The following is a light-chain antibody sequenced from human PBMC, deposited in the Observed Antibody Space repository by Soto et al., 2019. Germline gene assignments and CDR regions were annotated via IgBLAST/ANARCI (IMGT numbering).Light chain of an antibody. J-gene: IGKJ4*01. CDR3: HNYNSVPLT. V-gene: IGKV1-27*01. CDR1: QGIGIY. CDR2: DAS. Sequence: DIQMTQSPSSLSASAGDRVTITCRASQGIGIYLAWFLQRPGQVPELLIYDASTLHSGVPFRFRGSGSGTDFTLTISSLQPEDVATYYCHNYNSVPLTFGGGTKVEIK.